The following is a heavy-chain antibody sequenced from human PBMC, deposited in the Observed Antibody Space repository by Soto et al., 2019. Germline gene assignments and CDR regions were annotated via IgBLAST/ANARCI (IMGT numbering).Heavy chain of an antibody. V-gene: IGHV4-34*01. D-gene: IGHD2-2*02. CDR1: GGSFSGYY. CDR2: INHSGST. Sequence: QVQLQQWGAGLLKPSETLSLTCAVYGGSFSGYYWSWIRQPPGKGLEWIGEINHSGSTNYNPYLKRLVTISVDPSKNQFSLKLSFETAADTAVYYCARGEGLEPAAIRHNWFDPWGQGTLVTVSS. CDR3: ARGEGLEPAAIRHNWFDP. J-gene: IGHJ5*02.